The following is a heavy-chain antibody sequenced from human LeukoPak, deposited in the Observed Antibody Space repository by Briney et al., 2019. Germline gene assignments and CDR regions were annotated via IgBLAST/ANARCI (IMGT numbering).Heavy chain of an antibody. J-gene: IGHJ4*02. D-gene: IGHD6-6*01. CDR1: GFTFSSYA. Sequence: GGSLRLSCAASGFTFSSYAMSWVPQAPGKGLEWVSAISGDGSFIYYAESVKGRFTISRDNSKSTVFLQMNSLRAEDTAIYYCARGDGSSLSRARFDYWGPGTLVTVSS. V-gene: IGHV3-23*01. CDR3: ARGDGSSLSRARFDY. CDR2: ISGDGSFI.